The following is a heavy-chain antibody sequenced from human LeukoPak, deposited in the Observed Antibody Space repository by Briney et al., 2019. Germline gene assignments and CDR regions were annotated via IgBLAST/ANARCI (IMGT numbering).Heavy chain of an antibody. CDR3: AKATDLLDAFDI. Sequence: ETLSLTCTVSGGSISSSSYYWGWIRQPPGKGLEWVSAISGSGGSTYYADSVKGRFTISRDNSKNTLYLQMNSLRAEDTAVYYCAKATDLLDAFDIWGQGTMVTVSS. V-gene: IGHV3-23*01. D-gene: IGHD1-1*01. CDR1: GGSISSSSYY. CDR2: ISGSGGST. J-gene: IGHJ3*02.